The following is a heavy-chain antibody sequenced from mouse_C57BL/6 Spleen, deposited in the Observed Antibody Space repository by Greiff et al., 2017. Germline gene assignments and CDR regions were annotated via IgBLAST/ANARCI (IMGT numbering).Heavy chain of an antibody. CDR1: GYTFTSYW. D-gene: IGHD1-1*01. J-gene: IGHJ2*01. CDR2: IDPNSGGT. V-gene: IGHV1-72*01. Sequence: LQESGAELVKPGASVKLSCKASGYTFTSYWMHWVKQRPGRGLEWIGRIDPNSGGTKYNEKFKSKATLTVDKPSSTAYMQLSSLTSEDSAVYYCARSTTVVATDYFDYWGQGTTLTVSS. CDR3: ARSTTVVATDYFDY.